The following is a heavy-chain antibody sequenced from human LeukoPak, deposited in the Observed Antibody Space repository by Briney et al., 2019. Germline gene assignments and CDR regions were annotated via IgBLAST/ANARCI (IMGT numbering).Heavy chain of an antibody. CDR1: GFTFSSYS. J-gene: IGHJ4*02. CDR2: ISGSGGNT. Sequence: PGGSLRLSCAASGFTFSSYSMTWVRQGPGKGLEWVSAISGSGGNTYYADSLKGRFTISRDNAKNSLYLQMNSLRAEDTAVYYCARRDWNDVLWSGYRHLDYWGQGTLVTVSS. D-gene: IGHD1-1*01. V-gene: IGHV3-23*01. CDR3: ARRDWNDVLWSGYRHLDY.